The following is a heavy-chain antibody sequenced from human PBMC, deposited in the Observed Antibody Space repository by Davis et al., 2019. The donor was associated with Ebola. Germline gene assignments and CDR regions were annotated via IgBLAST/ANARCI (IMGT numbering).Heavy chain of an antibody. J-gene: IGHJ6*02. CDR3: ARDVRWGRYYYYGMDV. CDR2: INSDGSST. D-gene: IGHD5-24*01. CDR1: GFTFSSYW. V-gene: IGHV3-74*01. Sequence: HTGGSLRLSCAASGFTFSSYWMHWVRQAPGKGLVWVSRINSDGSSTSYADSVKGRFTISRDNAKNTLYLQMNSLRAEDTAVYYCARDVRWGRYYYYGMDVWGQGTTVTVSS.